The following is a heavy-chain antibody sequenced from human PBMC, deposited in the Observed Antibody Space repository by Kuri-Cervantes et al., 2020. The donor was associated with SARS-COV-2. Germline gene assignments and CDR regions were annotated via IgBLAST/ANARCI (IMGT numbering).Heavy chain of an antibody. D-gene: IGHD2-15*01. CDR1: GGSISSNY. J-gene: IGHJ5*02. Sequence: GSLRLSCTVSGGSISSNYWSWIRQPPGKGLEWIGYIYYTGSTNYNPSLKSRDTISMDTSKSEFSLKLTAVTAADTAVYYCEMVVGNCFDPWGQGTLVTVSS. CDR3: EMVVGNCFDP. V-gene: IGHV4-59*01. CDR2: IYYTGST.